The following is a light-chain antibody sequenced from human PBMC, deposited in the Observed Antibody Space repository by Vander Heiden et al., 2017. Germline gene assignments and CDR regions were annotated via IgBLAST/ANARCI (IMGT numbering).Light chain of an antibody. CDR1: QSVSNSY. V-gene: IGKV3-20*01. CDR2: GAS. CDR3: QQDGSSPRT. Sequence: EIVLTQSPGTLSLSPGERATLSCRASQSVSNSYLAWYQQKPGQAPRLLIYGASSRATGIPDRFSGSASGTDFTLTISRLEPEDFAVYYCQQDGSSPRTFGQGTKVEIK. J-gene: IGKJ1*01.